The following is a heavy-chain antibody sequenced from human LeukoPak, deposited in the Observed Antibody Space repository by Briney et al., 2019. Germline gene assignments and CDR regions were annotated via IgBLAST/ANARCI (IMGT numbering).Heavy chain of an antibody. CDR1: GFTFSGSA. CDR2: IGSRANTYAT. Sequence: PGGSLRLSCAASGFTFSGSAMHWVRQASGKGLEWVGRIGSRANTYATAYAASVKGRFTISRDDPKNRAYLQMNSLKTEDTAVYYCTTHSDSSGWYAGIDAFDIWGQGTMVTVSS. CDR3: TTHSDSSGWYAGIDAFDI. V-gene: IGHV3-73*01. J-gene: IGHJ3*02. D-gene: IGHD6-19*01.